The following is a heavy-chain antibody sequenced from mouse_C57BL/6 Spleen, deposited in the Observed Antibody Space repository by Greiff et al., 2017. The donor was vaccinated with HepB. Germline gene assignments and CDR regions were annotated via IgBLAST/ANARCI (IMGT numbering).Heavy chain of an antibody. V-gene: IGHV1-52*01. CDR2: IDPSDSET. J-gene: IGHJ4*01. CDR1: GYTFTSYW. D-gene: IGHD1-1*01. CDR3: ARNEDYYGSSSYAMDY. Sequence: VQLQQPGAELVRPGSSVKLSCKASGYTFTSYWMHWVKQRPIQGLEWIGNIDPSDSETHYNQKFKDKATLTVDKSSSTAYMQLSSLTSEDSAVYYCARNEDYYGSSSYAMDYWGQGTSVTVSS.